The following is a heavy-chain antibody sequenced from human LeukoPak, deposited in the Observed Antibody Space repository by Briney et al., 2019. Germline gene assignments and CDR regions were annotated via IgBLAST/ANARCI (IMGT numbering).Heavy chain of an antibody. D-gene: IGHD3-10*01. CDR1: GFTFSSYG. Sequence: GGSLRLSCAASGFTFSSYGMHWVRQAPGKGLEWVAVISYDGSNKYYADSVKGRFTIPRGNSKNTLYLQMNSLRAEDTAVYYCAKSRITMVRGVLYYFDYWGQGTLVTVSS. V-gene: IGHV3-30*18. CDR2: ISYDGSNK. J-gene: IGHJ4*02. CDR3: AKSRITMVRGVLYYFDY.